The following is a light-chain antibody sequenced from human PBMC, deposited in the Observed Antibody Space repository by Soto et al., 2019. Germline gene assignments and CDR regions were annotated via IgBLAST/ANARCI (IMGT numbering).Light chain of an antibody. CDR1: QSVNSNY. Sequence: EIVLTQSPGTLSLSLGERATLPCRASQSVNSNYLAWYQQKVGQAPRLLIYGASTRATGIPDRFSGSGSGTDFTLTISRLEPEDFAVYYCQQYGSSPTTFGQGTKVQIK. J-gene: IGKJ2*01. CDR3: QQYGSSPTT. CDR2: GAS. V-gene: IGKV3-20*01.